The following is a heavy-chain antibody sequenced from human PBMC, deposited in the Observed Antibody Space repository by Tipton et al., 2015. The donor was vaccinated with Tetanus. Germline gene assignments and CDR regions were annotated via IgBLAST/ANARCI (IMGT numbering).Heavy chain of an antibody. CDR2: INAGNGNA. V-gene: IGHV1-3*01. Sequence: QLVQSGAEVKKPGASVKVSCKASGYTFTSYAIHWVRQAPGQRLEWMGWINAGNGNAKYSQKFQGRVTITRDTSASTAYMELSSLRSEDTAVFYCARAPNRISRAYDYWGQGTQITVSS. D-gene: IGHD1-14*01. J-gene: IGHJ4*02. CDR3: ARAPNRISRAYDY. CDR1: GYTFTSYA.